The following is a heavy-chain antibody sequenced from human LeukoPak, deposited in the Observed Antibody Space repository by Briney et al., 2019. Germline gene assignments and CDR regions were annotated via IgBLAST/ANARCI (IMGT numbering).Heavy chain of an antibody. V-gene: IGHV3-11*01. CDR1: GFPFRDYY. D-gene: IGHD6-13*01. J-gene: IGHJ4*02. CDR3: ARRIAAVGLDY. Sequence: GGSLRLSCAASGFPFRDYYMTWIRQAPGKGLEWISYISRSGDSLYYADSVRGRFTISRDNAKNSLYLQMNSLRTDDTAVYYCARRIAAVGLDYWGQGTLVTVSS. CDR2: ISRSGDSL.